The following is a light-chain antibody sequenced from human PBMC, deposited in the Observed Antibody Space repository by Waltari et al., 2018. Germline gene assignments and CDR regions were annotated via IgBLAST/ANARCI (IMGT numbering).Light chain of an antibody. Sequence: SYELTQSPSVSVSPGQTASITCSGDKLGEKHVSWYQLRPGQSPLLVISHDNKRPSGIPERFSGPNSGNTATLTISGTQSMDEADYYCQAWDNSVVFGGGTKLTVL. CDR1: KLGEKH. CDR3: QAWDNSVV. CDR2: HDN. J-gene: IGLJ2*01. V-gene: IGLV3-1*01.